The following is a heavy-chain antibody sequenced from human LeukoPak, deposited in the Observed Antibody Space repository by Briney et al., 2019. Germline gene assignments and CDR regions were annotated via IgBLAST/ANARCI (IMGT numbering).Heavy chain of an antibody. J-gene: IGHJ4*02. CDR2: INHSGST. Sequence: SETLSLTCAVYGGSFSGYYWSWIRPPPGKGLEWIGEINHSGSTNYNPSLKSRVTISVDTSKNQFSLKLSSVTAADTAVYYCARSWGAMVTIRWAYFDYWGQGTLVTVSS. CDR3: ARSWGAMVTIRWAYFDY. D-gene: IGHD5-18*01. V-gene: IGHV4-34*01. CDR1: GGSFSGYY.